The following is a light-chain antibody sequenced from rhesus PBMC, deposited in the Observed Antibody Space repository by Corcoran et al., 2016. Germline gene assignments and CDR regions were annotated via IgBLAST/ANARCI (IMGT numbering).Light chain of an antibody. V-gene: IGKV1-43*02. CDR3: LQYNSDPLT. Sequence: DIQMTQSPSSLSASVGDRVTITCRARQGISTYLNWYQQKPGKAPKRRIYGASSLESGVPSRFSGSGSGTDFTFTISSLQPEDVATYYCLQYNSDPLTFGGGTKVEIK. CDR2: GAS. J-gene: IGKJ4*01. CDR1: QGISTY.